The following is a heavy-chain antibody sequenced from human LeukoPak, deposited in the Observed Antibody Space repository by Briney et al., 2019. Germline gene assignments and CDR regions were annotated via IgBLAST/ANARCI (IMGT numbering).Heavy chain of an antibody. Sequence: SVKVSCKASGGTFSSYAISWVRQAPGQGLEWMGGIIPIFGTANYAQKFQGRVTMTEDTSTDTAYMELSSLRSEDTAVYYCAGSKQLVQFDYWGQGTLVTVSS. CDR3: AGSKQLVQFDY. CDR2: IIPIFGTA. V-gene: IGHV1-69*06. D-gene: IGHD6-6*01. CDR1: GGTFSSYA. J-gene: IGHJ4*02.